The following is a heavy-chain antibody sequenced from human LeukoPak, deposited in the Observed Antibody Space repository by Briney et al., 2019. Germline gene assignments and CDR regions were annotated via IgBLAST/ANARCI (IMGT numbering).Heavy chain of an antibody. Sequence: SQTLSLTCTVSGNSISSGDNYWSWIRQPAGKGLEWIGRIYTSGSTNYNPSLKSRVTISGDTSKNQFSLKLSSVTAADTAVYYCARDRTTDFWSGYYTNYFDYWGQGTLVTVSS. CDR3: ARDRTTDFWSGYYTNYFDY. V-gene: IGHV4-61*02. D-gene: IGHD3-3*01. CDR2: IYTSGST. CDR1: GNSISSGDNY. J-gene: IGHJ4*02.